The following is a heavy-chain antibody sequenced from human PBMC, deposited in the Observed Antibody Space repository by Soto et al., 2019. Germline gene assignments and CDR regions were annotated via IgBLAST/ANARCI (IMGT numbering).Heavy chain of an antibody. V-gene: IGHV4-39*01. CDR1: GGSITSSSHY. D-gene: IGHD6-6*01. J-gene: IGHJ4*02. Sequence: QLQLQESGPGLVKPSETLSLTCTVSGGSITSSSHYWGWIRQPPGKGLECIGNINYDGNTYYNPSLKSRVTISLDTSKNQFALRLNSVTAADTAVYYCARSSITPRLFMYPFDYWGQGTLVTVSS. CDR2: INYDGNT. CDR3: ARSSITPRLFMYPFDY.